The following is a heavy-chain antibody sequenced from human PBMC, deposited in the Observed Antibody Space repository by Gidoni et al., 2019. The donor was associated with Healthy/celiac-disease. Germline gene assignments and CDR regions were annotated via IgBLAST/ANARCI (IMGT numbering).Heavy chain of an antibody. V-gene: IGHV4-31*03. D-gene: IGHD3-22*01. CDR2: IYYSGST. Sequence: HVHLQESSPELVKPSQTLSLTCTVSGGALSSGGYYWSWIRQHPGKGLEWIGYIYYSGSTYYDPSLKSRVTISVDTSKTQFSLKLSSVTAADTAVYYCASLYYYDSSGLRDYWGQGTLVTVSS. CDR1: GGALSSGGYY. CDR3: ASLYYYDSSGLRDY. J-gene: IGHJ4*02.